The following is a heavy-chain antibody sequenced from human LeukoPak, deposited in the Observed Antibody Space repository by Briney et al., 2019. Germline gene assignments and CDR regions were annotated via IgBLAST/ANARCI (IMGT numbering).Heavy chain of an antibody. CDR1: GGSISSYY. J-gene: IGHJ6*04. D-gene: IGHD2-15*01. CDR3: ARGRIRHGMDV. V-gene: IGHV4-59*01. CDR2: IYYSGST. Sequence: PSGTLSLTCTVSGGSISSYYWSWIRQPPGKGLEWIGYIYYSGSTNYNPSLKSRVTISVDTSKNQFSLKLSSVTAADTAVYYCARGRIRHGMDVWGKGTTVTVSS.